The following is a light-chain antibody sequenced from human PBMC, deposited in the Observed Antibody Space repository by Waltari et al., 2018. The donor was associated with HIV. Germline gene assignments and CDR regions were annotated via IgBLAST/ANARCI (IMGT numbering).Light chain of an antibody. Sequence: DIVMTQSPLSLPVTPGEPASISCRSSQSLLHSNGYNYLDWYLQKPGQSPQLLIYLGSNRASGVPDRFTGSGSGTDFTLTISRVEAEDVGVYDCMQTLQTLTFGGGTKVEIK. J-gene: IGKJ4*01. CDR2: LGS. CDR3: MQTLQTLT. V-gene: IGKV2-28*01. CDR1: QSLLHSNGYNY.